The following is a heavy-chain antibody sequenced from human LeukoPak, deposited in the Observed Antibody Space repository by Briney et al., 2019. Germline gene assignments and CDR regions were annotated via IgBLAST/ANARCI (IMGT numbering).Heavy chain of an antibody. CDR1: GFAFSSYG. V-gene: IGHV3-30*18. CDR3: AKDPSKSYSSSWFFDY. CDR2: ISYDGSNK. D-gene: IGHD6-13*01. Sequence: GGSLRLSCAASGFAFSSYGMHWVRQAPGKGLEWGAVISYDGSNKYYADSVKGRFTISRDNSKNTLYLQMNSLRAEDTAVYYCAKDPSKSYSSSWFFDYWGQGTLVTVSS. J-gene: IGHJ4*02.